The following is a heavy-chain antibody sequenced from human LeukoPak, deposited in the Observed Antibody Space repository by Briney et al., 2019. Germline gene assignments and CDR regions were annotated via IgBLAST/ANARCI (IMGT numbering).Heavy chain of an antibody. D-gene: IGHD6-19*01. CDR2: ISYDGSNK. V-gene: IGHV3-30*18. Sequence: GGSLRLSCAASGFTFSSYGIHWVRQAPGKGLEWVAVISYDGSNKYYSDSVKGRFTVSRDNSKNTLYLQMNSLRAEDTAVYYCAKDEAGGSGSVWSQGTLVTVSS. J-gene: IGHJ4*02. CDR1: GFTFSSYG. CDR3: AKDEAGGSGSV.